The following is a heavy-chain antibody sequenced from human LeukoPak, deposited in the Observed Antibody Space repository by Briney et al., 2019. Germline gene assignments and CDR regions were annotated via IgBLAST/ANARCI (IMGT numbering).Heavy chain of an antibody. J-gene: IGHJ4*02. CDR2: INPNSGGT. D-gene: IGHD1-26*01. CDR3: ASGGLQHLYLFAY. CDR1: GYTFTPYY. Sequence: ASVKLSCKASGYTFTPYYMHCVRQAPGQGLEWMEWINPNSGGTNFAQKFQDRVTMTRDTSISTAYMELSRLRSDDTAVYYCASGGLQHLYLFAYWGQGTLVTVSS. V-gene: IGHV1-2*02.